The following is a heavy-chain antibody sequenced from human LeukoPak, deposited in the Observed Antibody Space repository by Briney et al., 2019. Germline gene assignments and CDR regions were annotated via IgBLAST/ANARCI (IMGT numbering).Heavy chain of an antibody. CDR2: IYDSGTT. Sequence: SETLSLTCAVSGGSISGWCWSWIRQPPGKGLEWIGHIYDSGTTNYNPSLKSRVTMSVDSSKNQFSLKLTSVTAADTAVYYCARETTLTGYSSGLGFNYWGQGTLVTVSS. J-gene: IGHJ4*02. CDR1: GGSISGWC. V-gene: IGHV4-59*01. CDR3: ARETTLTGYSSGLGFNY. D-gene: IGHD6-19*01.